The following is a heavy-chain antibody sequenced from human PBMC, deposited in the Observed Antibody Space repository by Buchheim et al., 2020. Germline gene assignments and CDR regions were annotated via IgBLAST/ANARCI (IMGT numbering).Heavy chain of an antibody. D-gene: IGHD3-22*01. J-gene: IGHJ4*02. V-gene: IGHV4-59*01. CDR1: GGSISDYY. CDR3: ASSGHDSSGYYLN. Sequence: QVQLQESGPGLVKPSETLSLTCTVSGGSISDYYWNWIRQPPGKGLEWIGYIYYSGPTNYNPSFKSRVTISVDTSRNQVSLKLSSVTAADTAIYYCASSGHDSSGYYLNWGQGTL. CDR2: IYYSGPT.